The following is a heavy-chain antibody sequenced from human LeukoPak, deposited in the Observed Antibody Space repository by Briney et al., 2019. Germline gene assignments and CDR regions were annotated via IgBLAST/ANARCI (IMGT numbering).Heavy chain of an antibody. CDR2: LEVDGSNK. CDR3: ARDLLYYYDSSGYYPGYFDY. J-gene: IGHJ4*02. CDR1: VPTFSTHW. V-gene: IGHV3-7*05. Sequence: GGSLRLSCAASVPTFSTHWMSWFRQTPGKGLEWVASLEVDGSNKYYVDSVKGRFTISRDNAKNSLYLQMNSLRAEDTAVYYCARDLLYYYDSSGYYPGYFDYWGQGTLVTVSS. D-gene: IGHD3-22*01.